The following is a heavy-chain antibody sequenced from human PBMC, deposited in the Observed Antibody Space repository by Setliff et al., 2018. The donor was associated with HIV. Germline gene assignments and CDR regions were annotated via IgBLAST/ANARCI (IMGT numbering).Heavy chain of an antibody. CDR1: GYTFTSYY. CDR3: AGSILTGYYTFGADY. Sequence: GASVKVSCKASGYTFTSYYMHWVRQAPGQGLEWIGIINPSGGSTSYAQRFQGRVTMTRDTSTSTVYMELSSLRSEDTAVYYCAGSILTGYYTFGADYWGQGTLVTVSS. V-gene: IGHV1-46*01. D-gene: IGHD3-9*01. J-gene: IGHJ4*02. CDR2: INPSGGST.